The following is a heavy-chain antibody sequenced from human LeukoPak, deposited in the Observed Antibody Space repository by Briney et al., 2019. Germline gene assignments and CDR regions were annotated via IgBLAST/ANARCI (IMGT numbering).Heavy chain of an antibody. Sequence: GGSLRLSCAASGFAFSSYGMHWVRQAPGKGLEWVAVIWYDGSNKYYADSVKRRFTISRENSKNTLYLQMNSLRAEDTAVYYCARDSGPCMDVWGQGTTVTVSS. J-gene: IGHJ6*02. CDR1: GFAFSSYG. CDR3: ARDSGPCMDV. V-gene: IGHV3-33*01. CDR2: IWYDGSNK. D-gene: IGHD1-26*01.